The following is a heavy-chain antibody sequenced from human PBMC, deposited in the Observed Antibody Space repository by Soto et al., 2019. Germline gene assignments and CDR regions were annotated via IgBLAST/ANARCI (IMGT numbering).Heavy chain of an antibody. CDR3: ATRYGDY. CDR1: GGSISSSSYY. V-gene: IGHV4-39*07. Sequence: PSETLSLTCTASGGSISSSSYYWGWIRQPPGKGLEWIGSIYYSGSTYYNPSLKSRVTISVDTSKNQFSLKLSSVTAADTAVYYCATRYGDYWGQGTLVTVSS. CDR2: IYYSGST. D-gene: IGHD3-9*01. J-gene: IGHJ4*02.